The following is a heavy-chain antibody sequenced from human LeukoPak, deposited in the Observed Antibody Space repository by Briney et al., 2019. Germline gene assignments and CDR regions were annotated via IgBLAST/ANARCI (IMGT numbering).Heavy chain of an antibody. J-gene: IGHJ4*02. CDR2: ISGSGGST. D-gene: IGHD3-3*01. CDR3: AAGRFLEWLSPPDY. Sequence: PGGSLRLSCAASGFTFSSYAMSWVRQAPGKGLEWVSAISGSGGSTYYADSVKGRFTISRDNSKNTLYLQLNSLRAEDTAVYYCAAGRFLEWLSPPDYWGQGTLVIVSS. V-gene: IGHV3-23*01. CDR1: GFTFSSYA.